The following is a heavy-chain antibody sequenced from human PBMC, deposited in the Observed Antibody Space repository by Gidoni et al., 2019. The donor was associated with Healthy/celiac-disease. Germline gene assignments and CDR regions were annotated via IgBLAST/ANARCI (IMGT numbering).Heavy chain of an antibody. CDR2: IYNSGST. CDR3: ASRVYDFWNLPPSPHDAFDI. D-gene: IGHD3-3*01. CDR1: GGSISSISYY. V-gene: IGHV4-39*01. Sequence: QLQLQESGPGLVKPSETLSLTCTVSGGSISSISYYWGWLRQPPGQGLEWIGSIYNSGSTYYNPSLKSRVTISVDTSKNQFSLKLSSVTAADTAVYYCASRVYDFWNLPPSPHDAFDIWGQGTMVTVSS. J-gene: IGHJ3*02.